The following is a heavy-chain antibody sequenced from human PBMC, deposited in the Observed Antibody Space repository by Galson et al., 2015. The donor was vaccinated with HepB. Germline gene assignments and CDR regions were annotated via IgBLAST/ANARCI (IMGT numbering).Heavy chain of an antibody. CDR3: AKDGRGDFWSGYRHFDY. Sequence: SLRLSCAASGFTFSSYAMSWVRQAPGKGLEWVSAISGSGGSTYYADSVKGRFTISRDNSKNTLYLQMNSLRAKDTAVYYCAKDGRGDFWSGYRHFDYWGQGTLVTVSS. J-gene: IGHJ4*02. D-gene: IGHD3-3*01. CDR1: GFTFSSYA. V-gene: IGHV3-23*01. CDR2: ISGSGGST.